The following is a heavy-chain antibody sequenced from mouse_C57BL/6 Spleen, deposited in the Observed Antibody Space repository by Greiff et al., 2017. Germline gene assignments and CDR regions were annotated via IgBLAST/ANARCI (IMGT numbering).Heavy chain of an antibody. J-gene: IGHJ3*01. V-gene: IGHV1-54*01. CDR1: GYAFTNYL. Sequence: VKLMESGAELVRPGTSVKVSCKASGYAFTNYLIEWVKQRPGQGLEWIGVINPGSGGTNYNEKFKGKATLTADKSSSTAYMQLSSLTSEDSAVYFCARSGDYDLSWFAYWGQGTLVTVSA. CDR2: INPGSGGT. D-gene: IGHD2-4*01. CDR3: ARSGDYDLSWFAY.